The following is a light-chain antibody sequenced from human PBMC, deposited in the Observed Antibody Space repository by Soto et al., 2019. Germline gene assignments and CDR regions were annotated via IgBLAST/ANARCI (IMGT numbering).Light chain of an antibody. J-gene: IGLJ2*01. V-gene: IGLV2-14*01. CDR1: SSDVGGYNY. Sequence: QSVLTQPASVSGSPGQSITISCTGTSSDVGGYNYVSWYQQHPGKAPKLMIYEVSNRPSGVSNRFSGSKSGNTASLTISGLQAEDEADYYCSSYGSTSNVLFGGGTKLTVL. CDR3: SSYGSTSNVL. CDR2: EVS.